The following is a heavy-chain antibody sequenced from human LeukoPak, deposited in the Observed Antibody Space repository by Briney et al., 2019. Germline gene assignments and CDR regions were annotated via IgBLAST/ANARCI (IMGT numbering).Heavy chain of an antibody. CDR1: GYTFTGYY. D-gene: IGHD1-26*01. J-gene: IGHJ6*03. Sequence: ASVKVSCKASGYTFTGYYMHWVRQAPGQGLEWMGWINPNSGGTNYAQKFQGRVTMTRDTSTSTVYMELGSLRSDDTAVYYCAFSSYYLQGNYYYMDVWGKGTTVTVSS. V-gene: IGHV1-2*02. CDR3: AFSSYYLQGNYYYMDV. CDR2: INPNSGGT.